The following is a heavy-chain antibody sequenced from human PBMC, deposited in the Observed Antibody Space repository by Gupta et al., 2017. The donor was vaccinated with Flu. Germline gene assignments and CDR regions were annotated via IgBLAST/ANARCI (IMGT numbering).Heavy chain of an antibody. CDR3: AREGGTYYYDSSGYYSNDAFDI. D-gene: IGHD3-22*01. V-gene: IGHV3-48*03. CDR1: GFTFSSSE. Sequence: EVQLVESGGGLVQPGGSLSLSCAASGFTFSSSEMTWVRQAPGQGLEWVSYISSSGSTIYYADSVKGRFTISRDNAKNSLYLQMNSLRAEDTAVYYCAREGGTYYYDSSGYYSNDAFDIWGQGTMVTGSS. J-gene: IGHJ3*02. CDR2: ISSSGSTI.